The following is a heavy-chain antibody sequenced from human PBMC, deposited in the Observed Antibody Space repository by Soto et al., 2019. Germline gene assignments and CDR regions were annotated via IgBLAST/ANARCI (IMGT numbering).Heavy chain of an antibody. J-gene: IGHJ4*02. Sequence: PSETLSLTCTVSGGSISSYYWSWIRQPPGKGLEWIGYIYYSGSTNYNPSLKSRVTISVDTSKNQFSLKLSSVTAADTAVYYCATSDGRLSFFDYWGQGTLVTVSS. CDR3: ATSDGRLSFFDY. CDR2: IYYSGST. CDR1: GGSISSYY. D-gene: IGHD2-21*02. V-gene: IGHV4-59*01.